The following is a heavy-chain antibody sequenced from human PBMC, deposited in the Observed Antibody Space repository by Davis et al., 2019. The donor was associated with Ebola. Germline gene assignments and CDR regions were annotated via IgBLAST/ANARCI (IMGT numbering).Heavy chain of an antibody. Sequence: GESLKISCAASGFTFSNAWMSWVRQAPGKGLEWVGRIKSKTDGGTTDYAAPVKGRFTISRDDSKNTLYLQMNSLRAEDTAVYYCAAGYSSGWNIYWGQGTLVTVSS. J-gene: IGHJ4*02. CDR1: GFTFSNAW. CDR2: IKSKTDGGTT. D-gene: IGHD6-19*01. CDR3: AAGYSSGWNIY. V-gene: IGHV3-15*01.